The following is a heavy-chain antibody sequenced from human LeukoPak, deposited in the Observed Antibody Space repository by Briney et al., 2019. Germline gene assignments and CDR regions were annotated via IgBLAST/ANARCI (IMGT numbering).Heavy chain of an antibody. CDR3: AKVAKYYYGSGTYFFFDH. CDR1: GGSISSSSYY. D-gene: IGHD3-10*01. Sequence: SETLSLTCTVSGGSISSSSYYWTWIRQPPGKGLEWIGYIDSRGSTDYNPSLKSRVTMSVDMSKNHFSLELSAVTAADTAVYYCAKVAKYYYGSGTYFFFDHWGQGTLVTVSS. V-gene: IGHV4-61*03. J-gene: IGHJ4*02. CDR2: IDSRGST.